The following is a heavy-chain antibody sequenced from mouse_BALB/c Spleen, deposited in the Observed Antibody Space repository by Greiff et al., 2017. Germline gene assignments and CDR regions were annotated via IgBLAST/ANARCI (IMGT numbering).Heavy chain of an antibody. CDR1: GYTFTDYA. V-gene: IGHV1S137*01. D-gene: IGHD2-2*01. CDR2: ISTYYGDA. CDR3: AAGGFYGYDGGFDY. J-gene: IGHJ2*01. Sequence: VQLQQSGAELVRPGVSVKISCKGSGYTFTDYAMHWVKQSHAKSLEWIGVISTYYGDASYNQKFKGKATMTVDKSSSTAYMELARLTSEDSAIYYCAAGGFYGYDGGFDYWGQGTTLTVSS.